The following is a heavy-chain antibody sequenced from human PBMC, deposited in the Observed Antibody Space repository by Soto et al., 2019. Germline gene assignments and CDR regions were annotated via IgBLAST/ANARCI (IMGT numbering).Heavy chain of an antibody. CDR1: GFTFSSYG. CDR3: AREKGASRYYFGLDV. J-gene: IGHJ6*02. CDR2: IWFNGRNK. V-gene: IGHV3-33*01. D-gene: IGHD2-2*01. Sequence: HGGSLRLSCAASGFTFSSYGMHWVRQAPGKGLEWVAVIWFNGRNKYYADSVKGRFTISRDNSKNTLYLQMSSLRAEDTAVYYCAREKGASRYYFGLDVWGQGTTVTVSS.